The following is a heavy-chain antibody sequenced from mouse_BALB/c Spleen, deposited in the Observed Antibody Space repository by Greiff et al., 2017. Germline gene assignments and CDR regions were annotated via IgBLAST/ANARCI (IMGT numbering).Heavy chain of an antibody. J-gene: IGHJ4*01. CDR2: ISSGSSTI. CDR3: AREGLLGAMDY. V-gene: IGHV5-17*02. Sequence: EVQLVESGGGLVQPGGSRKLSCAASGFTFSSFGMHWVRQAPEKGLEWVAYISSGSSTIYYADTVKGRFTISRDNPKNTLFLQMTSLRSEDTAMYYCAREGLLGAMDYWGQGTSVTVSS. D-gene: IGHD2-3*01. CDR1: GFTFSSFG.